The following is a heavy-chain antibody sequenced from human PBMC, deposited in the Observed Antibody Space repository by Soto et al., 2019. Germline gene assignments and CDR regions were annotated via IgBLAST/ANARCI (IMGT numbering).Heavy chain of an antibody. D-gene: IGHD6-13*01. CDR2: ISYDGSNK. CDR3: GRDQGRQLTGMDV. Sequence: QVQLVESGGGVAQPGRSLRLSCAASGFTFSSYAMHWVRQAPGKGLEGVAVISYDGSNKYYADSVKGRFTISRDNSKNTLYLQMNSLRAEDTAVYYCGRDQGRQLTGMDVWGQGTTVTVSS. V-gene: IGHV3-30-3*01. CDR1: GFTFSSYA. J-gene: IGHJ6*02.